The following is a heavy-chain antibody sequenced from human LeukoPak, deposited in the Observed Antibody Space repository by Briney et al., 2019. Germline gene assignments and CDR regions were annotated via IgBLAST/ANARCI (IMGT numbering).Heavy chain of an antibody. Sequence: SETLSLTCAVSADSFTSHYWSWVRQPPGKGLEWIGYISYIGSTNYNPSLKSRVTISIDTSKHQFSLKLRSVTAADTAVYYCARDLITVTKGFDIWGQGTMVSVSS. CDR1: ADSFTSHY. D-gene: IGHD4-17*01. CDR3: ARDLITVTKGFDI. V-gene: IGHV4-59*11. CDR2: ISYIGST. J-gene: IGHJ3*02.